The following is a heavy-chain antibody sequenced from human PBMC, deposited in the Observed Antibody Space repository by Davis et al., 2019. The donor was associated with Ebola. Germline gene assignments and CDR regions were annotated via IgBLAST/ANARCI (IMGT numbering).Heavy chain of an antibody. D-gene: IGHD3-16*02. CDR1: GGSISGGY. CDR2: LSYGGHS. Sequence: SETLSLTCTVSGGSISGGYCSWFRQSPGKALEWIAYLSYGGHSNSNPSLKSRVSISVDTSKNQFSLQLSPVIAADTAVYYCARGRITFGGVIVIPEYYMDVWGKGTTVTVSS. CDR3: ARGRITFGGVIVIPEYYMDV. J-gene: IGHJ6*03. V-gene: IGHV4-59*01.